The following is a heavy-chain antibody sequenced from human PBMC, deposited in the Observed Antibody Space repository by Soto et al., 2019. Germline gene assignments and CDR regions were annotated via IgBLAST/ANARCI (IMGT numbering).Heavy chain of an antibody. CDR2: IKQDGSEK. D-gene: IGHD6-13*01. Sequence: EVQLVESGGGLVQPGGSLRLSCAASGFTFSSYWMSWVRQAPGKGLEWVANIKQDGSEKYYVDSVKGRFTISRDNAKNPLYLQMNSLRAADTAVYYCAGDREIAAALAYWGQGTLVTVSS. CDR3: AGDREIAAALAY. J-gene: IGHJ4*02. CDR1: GFTFSSYW. V-gene: IGHV3-7*01.